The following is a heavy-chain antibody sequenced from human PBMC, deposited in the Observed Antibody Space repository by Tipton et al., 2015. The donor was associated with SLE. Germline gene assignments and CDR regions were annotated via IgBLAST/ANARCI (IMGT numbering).Heavy chain of an antibody. D-gene: IGHD1-26*01. J-gene: IGHJ1*01. Sequence: TLSLTCTVSGGSIISSTYFWAWIRQPPGKGLEWIGSIYYGRSTYYSPSLKSRVTISVDTSKEQFSLNLKSVTAADTAVYYCARDRMNSGSSQYCHPWGQGTLVTVSS. CDR1: GGSIISSTYF. V-gene: IGHV4-39*07. CDR3: ARDRMNSGSSQYCHP. CDR2: IYYGRST.